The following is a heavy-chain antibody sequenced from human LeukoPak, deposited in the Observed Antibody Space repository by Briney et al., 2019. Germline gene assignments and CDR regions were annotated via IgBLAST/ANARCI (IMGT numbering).Heavy chain of an antibody. J-gene: IGHJ4*02. Sequence: PSETLSLTCTVSGGSMSSYYWTWIRQPPGKGLEWIGYIFSSGATNYNPSLKSRVTMSVDTSKNQFSLRLSSVTAADTAVYYCARVDPDSSSTLEVFDYWGQGTLVTVSS. CDR1: GGSMSSYY. V-gene: IGHV4-59*01. CDR2: IFSSGAT. D-gene: IGHD6-6*01. CDR3: ARVDPDSSSTLEVFDY.